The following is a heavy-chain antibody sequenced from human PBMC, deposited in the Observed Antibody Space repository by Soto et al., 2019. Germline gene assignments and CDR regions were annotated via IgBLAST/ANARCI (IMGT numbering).Heavy chain of an antibody. CDR1: GFTFSSYS. CDR3: ARVPRYSSSWYDYYYYMDV. CDR2: ISSSSSYI. D-gene: IGHD6-13*01. Sequence: PGGSLRLSCAASGFTFSSYSMNWVRQAPGKGLDWVSSISSSSSYIYYADSVKGRFTISRDNAKNSLYLQMNSLRAEDTAVYYCARVPRYSSSWYDYYYYMDVWGKGTTVTVSS. V-gene: IGHV3-21*01. J-gene: IGHJ6*03.